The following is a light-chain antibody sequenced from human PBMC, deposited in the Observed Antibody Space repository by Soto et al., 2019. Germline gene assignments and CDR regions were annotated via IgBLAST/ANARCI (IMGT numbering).Light chain of an antibody. CDR1: QGIDTS. V-gene: IGKV1-9*01. CDR3: QQLHGYPIT. Sequence: ILLTQSPASLSASVGDRVTITCRASQGIDTSLAWYQQKPGKAPKLLIYAASNFQSGVPSRFSGSGSGTHFTITISSLQPEDFATYYCQQLHGYPITFGQGTRLEIK. CDR2: AAS. J-gene: IGKJ5*01.